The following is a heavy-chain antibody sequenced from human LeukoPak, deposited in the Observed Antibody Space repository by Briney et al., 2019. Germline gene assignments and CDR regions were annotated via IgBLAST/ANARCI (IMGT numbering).Heavy chain of an antibody. V-gene: IGHV4-61*01. Sequence: PSETLTLTCTVSGGSISSSSYYWSWIRQPPEKGLEWIGYIYYSGSTNYNPSLKSRVTISVDTSKNQFSLKLSSVTAADTAVYYCARLYSSRVRAFDIWGQGTMVTVSS. J-gene: IGHJ3*02. CDR1: GGSISSSSYY. D-gene: IGHD6-13*01. CDR3: ARLYSSRVRAFDI. CDR2: IYYSGST.